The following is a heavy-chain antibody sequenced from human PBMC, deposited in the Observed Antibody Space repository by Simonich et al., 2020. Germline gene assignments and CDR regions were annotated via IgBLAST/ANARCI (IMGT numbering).Heavy chain of an antibody. CDR3: ARDRAARYYYYYYMDV. Sequence: QVQLVQSGAEVKKPGASVKVSCKASGYTFTGYYMHWVRQAPGQGLEERRWINPNRGGTNHAQKFQGRVTMTRDTSISTAYMELSRLRSDDTAVYYCARDRAARYYYYYYMDVWGKGTTVTVSS. CDR1: GYTFTGYY. J-gene: IGHJ6*03. D-gene: IGHD6-6*01. V-gene: IGHV1-2*02. CDR2: INPNRGGT.